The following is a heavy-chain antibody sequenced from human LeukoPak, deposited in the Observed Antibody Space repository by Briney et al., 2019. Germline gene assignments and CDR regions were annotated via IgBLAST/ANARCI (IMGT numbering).Heavy chain of an antibody. D-gene: IGHD3-22*01. CDR1: GGSISSGDYY. CDR2: SYYSGST. Sequence: SETLFLTCTVSGGSISSGDYYWSWIRQPPVKGLEWIGYSYYSGSTYYTPSIKSRFTISVDTSKNQFSLKLSSVTAADTAVYYCARVRDYDSSGTFDYWGQGTLVTVSS. CDR3: ARVRDYDSSGTFDY. J-gene: IGHJ4*02. V-gene: IGHV4-30-4*08.